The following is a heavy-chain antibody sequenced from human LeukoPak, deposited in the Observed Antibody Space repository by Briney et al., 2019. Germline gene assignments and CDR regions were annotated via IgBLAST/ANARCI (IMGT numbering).Heavy chain of an antibody. D-gene: IGHD2-2*01. CDR3: ARDQYCTSTGCYPYFHL. J-gene: IGHJ4*02. CDR2: INPTSGVT. CDR1: GYTFIGYY. V-gene: IGHV1-2*02. Sequence: ASVTVSCKASGYTFIGYYIHWVRQAPGQGLEWMGSINPTSGVTNYAQKFQGRVTMTRDTSISTAYMELSSLRSDDTAVYYCARDQYCTSTGCYPYFHLWGQGTLVTVSS.